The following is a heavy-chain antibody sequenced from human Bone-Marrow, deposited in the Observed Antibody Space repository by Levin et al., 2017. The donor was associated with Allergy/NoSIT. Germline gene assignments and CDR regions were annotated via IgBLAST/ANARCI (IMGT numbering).Heavy chain of an antibody. D-gene: IGHD2-21*01. CDR1: GITFSSDA. J-gene: IGHJ4*02. V-gene: IGHV3-30-3*01. CDR2: ISYDGSNK. Sequence: GESLKISCAASGITFSSDAMHWVRQAPGKGLEWVAVISYDGSNKYYADSVKGRFTISRDNSKNTLYLQMNSLRAEDTAVYYCASGGEDCWGQGTLVTVSS. CDR3: ASGGEDC.